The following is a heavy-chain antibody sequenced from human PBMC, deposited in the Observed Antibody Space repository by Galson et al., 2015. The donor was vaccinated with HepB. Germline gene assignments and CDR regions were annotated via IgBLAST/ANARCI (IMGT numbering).Heavy chain of an antibody. CDR1: GFTFSSYA. D-gene: IGHD3-22*01. Sequence: SLRLSCAASGFTFSSYAMHWVRQAPGKGLEWVAVISYDGSNKYYADSVKGRFTISRDNSKNTLYLQMNSLRAEDTAVYYCARDPGVTMIVVAKGGAFDIWGQGTMVTVSS. CDR3: ARDPGVTMIVVAKGGAFDI. V-gene: IGHV3-30*04. J-gene: IGHJ3*02. CDR2: ISYDGSNK.